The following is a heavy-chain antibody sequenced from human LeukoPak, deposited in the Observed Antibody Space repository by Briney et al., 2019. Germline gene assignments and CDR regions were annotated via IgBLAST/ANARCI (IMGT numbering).Heavy chain of an antibody. CDR1: GGSISSHY. J-gene: IGHJ4*02. V-gene: IGHV4-59*11. CDR3: ARGGDLYFDY. D-gene: IGHD3-16*01. Sequence: SETLSLTCTVSGGSISSHYWSWIRQPPGKGLEWIGYIYYSVSTNYNPSLKSRVTISVDTSKNQFSLKLSSVTAADTAVYYCARGGDLYFDYWGQGTLVTVSS. CDR2: IYYSVST.